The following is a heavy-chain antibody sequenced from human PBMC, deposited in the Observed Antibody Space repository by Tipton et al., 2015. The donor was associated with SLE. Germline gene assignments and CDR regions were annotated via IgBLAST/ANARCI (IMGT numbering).Heavy chain of an antibody. J-gene: IGHJ4*02. CDR2: IYPGDSDT. D-gene: IGHD5-18*01. CDR3: ARQDLDTAMVSFDY. CDR1: GYTFTSHW. Sequence: QLVQSGAEVKKPGESLKISCEGSGYTFTSHWIAWVRQMPGKGLEWMGIIYPGDSDTRYSPSFQGQVTISADKSISTAYLQWSSLKASDTAMYSCARQDLDTAMVSFDYWGQGTLVTVSS. V-gene: IGHV5-51*01.